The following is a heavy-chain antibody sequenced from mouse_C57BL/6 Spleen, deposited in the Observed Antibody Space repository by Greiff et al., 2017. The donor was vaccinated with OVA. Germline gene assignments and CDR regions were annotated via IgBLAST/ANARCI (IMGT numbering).Heavy chain of an antibody. Sequence: VQLQQSGPELVKPGASVKISCKASGYTFTDYYMNWVKQSHGQSLEWIGDINPNNGGTSYNQKFKGKATLTVDKSSSTAYMEHRSLTSEDSAVYYCARGCGYYFDDWGKGTTLTVSS. CDR3: ARGCGYYFDD. V-gene: IGHV1-26*01. CDR2: INPNNGGT. J-gene: IGHJ2*01. D-gene: IGHD1-1*02. CDR1: GYTFTDYY.